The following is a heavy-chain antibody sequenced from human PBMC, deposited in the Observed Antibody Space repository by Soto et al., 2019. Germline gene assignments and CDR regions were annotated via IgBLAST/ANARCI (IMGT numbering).Heavy chain of an antibody. CDR1: GFTFSSYS. D-gene: IGHD1-1*01. Sequence: EVQLVESGGGLVTPGVSLRLSCAAAGFTFSSYSMNWVRQAPGTGLEWVSSISSSSRYIYYADSVKGRFTIARDNAKNSLYLQMNSLRAEDPAVYYCARDGYLAVGMDVWGQGTTVTVSS. J-gene: IGHJ6*02. CDR2: ISSSSRYI. CDR3: ARDGYLAVGMDV. V-gene: IGHV3-21*01.